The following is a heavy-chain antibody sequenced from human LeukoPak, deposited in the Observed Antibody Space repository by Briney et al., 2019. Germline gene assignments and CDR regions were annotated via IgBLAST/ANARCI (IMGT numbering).Heavy chain of an antibody. CDR1: GGSVTKYY. CDR3: ARDLFPINWFES. CDR2: IFHTGIT. V-gene: IGHV4-59*02. Sequence: SETLSLTCTVSGGSVTKYYWHWIRQAPGKGLEWIGFIFHTGITNYNPSPKKRGTISVDTSKNQFSLKLTSVTAADTAVYFCARDLFPINWFESWGQGTLVTVSS. J-gene: IGHJ5*01. D-gene: IGHD2-2*02.